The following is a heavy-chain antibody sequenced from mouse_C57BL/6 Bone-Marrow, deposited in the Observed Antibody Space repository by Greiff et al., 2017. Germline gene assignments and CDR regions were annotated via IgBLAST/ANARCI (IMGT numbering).Heavy chain of an antibody. CDR3: ALGLCFDY. CDR2: INPNNGGT. CDR1: GYTFTDYY. D-gene: IGHD3-3*01. J-gene: IGHJ2*01. Sequence: EVKLQQSGPELVKPGASVKISCKASGYTFTDYYMNWVKQSHGKSLEWIGDINPNNGGTSYNQKFKGKATLTVDKSSSTAYMELRSLTSEDSAVYYCALGLCFDYWGQGTTLTVSS. V-gene: IGHV1-26*01.